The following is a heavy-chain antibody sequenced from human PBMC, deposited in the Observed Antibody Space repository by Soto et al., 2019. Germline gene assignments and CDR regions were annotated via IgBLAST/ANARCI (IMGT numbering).Heavy chain of an antibody. CDR3: ARADNIGWFDP. CDR2: INHSGST. Sequence: SETLSLTCAVYGGSFSGYYWSWIRQPPGKGLEWIGEINHSGSTNYNPSLKSRVTISVDTSKNQFSLKLSSVTAADTAVYYCARADNIGWFDPWGQGTLVTVSS. D-gene: IGHD1-20*01. J-gene: IGHJ5*02. V-gene: IGHV4-34*01. CDR1: GGSFSGYY.